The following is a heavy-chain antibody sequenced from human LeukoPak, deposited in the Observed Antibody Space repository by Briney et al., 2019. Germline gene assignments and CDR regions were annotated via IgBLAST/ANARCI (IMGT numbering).Heavy chain of an antibody. D-gene: IGHD6-13*01. CDR1: GGSFSGYY. CDR3: ARGRGYSSSWRRSYYFDY. J-gene: IGHJ4*02. CDR2: INHSGST. Sequence: SETLSLTCAVYGGSFSGYYWSWIRQPPGKGLEWIGEINHSGSTNYNPSLKSRVTISVDTSKNQFSLKLSSVTAADTAVYYCARGRGYSSSWRRSYYFDYWGQGTLVTVSS. V-gene: IGHV4-34*01.